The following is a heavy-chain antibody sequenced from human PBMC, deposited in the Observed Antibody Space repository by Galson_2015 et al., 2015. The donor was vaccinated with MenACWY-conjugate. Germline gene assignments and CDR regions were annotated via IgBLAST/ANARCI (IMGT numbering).Heavy chain of an antibody. CDR2: IYSGGDT. CDR3: ARVGGSSLAPFDY. D-gene: IGHD6-6*01. Sequence: SLRLSCAPSAFSVGSNYMSWVRQAPGKGLEWVSIIYSGGDTYYADSVKGRFTISRDNSKNTLYLRTNYLRPEDTAVYYCARVGGSSLAPFDYWGQGTLVTVPS. CDR1: AFSVGSNY. J-gene: IGHJ4*02. V-gene: IGHV3-53*01.